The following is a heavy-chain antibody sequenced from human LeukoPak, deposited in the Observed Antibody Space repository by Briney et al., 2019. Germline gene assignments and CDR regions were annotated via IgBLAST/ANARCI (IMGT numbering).Heavy chain of an antibody. CDR1: GFTFSSYA. J-gene: IGHJ4*02. CDR2: ISGSGGST. V-gene: IGHV3-23*01. Sequence: GGSLRLSCAASGFTFSSYAMSWVRQAPGKGLEWVSGISGSGGSTYYADSVKGRFTISRDNSKKTLYLQMNSLRAEDTAVYYCAREGYSSSWYYFDYWGQGTLVTVSS. CDR3: AREGYSSSWYYFDY. D-gene: IGHD6-13*01.